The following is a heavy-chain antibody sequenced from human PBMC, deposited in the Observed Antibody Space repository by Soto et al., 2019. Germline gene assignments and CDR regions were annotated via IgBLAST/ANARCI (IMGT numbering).Heavy chain of an antibody. Sequence: ETLSLTCTVSGGSISTGSYYWGWIRQPPGKGLEWIGSIFYSGTTYYNPSLKSRVTISVDTSKNQFSLKLSSVTVADTAVYYCARHAILWVPAAIGPWGQGALVTVSS. D-gene: IGHD2-2*01. J-gene: IGHJ5*02. CDR3: ARHAILWVPAAIGP. CDR2: IFYSGTT. V-gene: IGHV4-39*01. CDR1: GGSISTGSYY.